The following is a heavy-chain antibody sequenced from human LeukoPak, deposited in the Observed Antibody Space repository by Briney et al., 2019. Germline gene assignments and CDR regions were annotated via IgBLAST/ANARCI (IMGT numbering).Heavy chain of an antibody. CDR3: ARGPLRRYYMDV. CDR2: INPNSGGT. Sequence: ASVNVSDKASGYTFTGYYMHWVRQAPGQGLEWMGWINPNSGGTNYAQKFQGRVTMTRDTSISTAYMELSRLRSEDTAVYYCARGPLRRYYMDVWGKGTTVTVSS. V-gene: IGHV1-2*02. J-gene: IGHJ6*03. D-gene: IGHD4-17*01. CDR1: GYTFTGYY.